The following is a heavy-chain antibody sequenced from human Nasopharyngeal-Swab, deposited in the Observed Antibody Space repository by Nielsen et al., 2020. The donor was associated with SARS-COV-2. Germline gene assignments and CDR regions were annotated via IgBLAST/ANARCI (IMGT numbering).Heavy chain of an antibody. D-gene: IGHD5-12*01. CDR1: GFTLSNNN. CDR2: ISSSSSTI. J-gene: IGHJ4*02. V-gene: IGHV3-48*02. CDR3: AQYSGYVPF. Sequence: GESLKISCAASGFTLSNNNMNWVRQAPGRGLEWVSYISSSSSTIYYVDSVKGRFTISGDIAKNSLYLQMNSLSDEDTAVYYCAQYSGYVPFWGQGTQVTVSS.